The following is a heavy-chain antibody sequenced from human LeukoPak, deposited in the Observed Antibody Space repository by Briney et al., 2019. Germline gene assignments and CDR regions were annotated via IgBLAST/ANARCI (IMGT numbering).Heavy chain of an antibody. CDR2: MNPNSGNT. Sequence: GASVKVSCKASGYTLTSYDINWVREATGQGREGRGWMNPNSGNTGHAQKLQRRDANTRNTSISTAYMDLRSLISEDTPVYYCESGVVWYNYGYDYWGRGTVVTVSA. D-gene: IGHD1-1*01. CDR3: ESGVVWYNYGYDY. J-gene: IGHJ4*02. V-gene: IGHV1-8*03. CDR1: GYTLTSYD.